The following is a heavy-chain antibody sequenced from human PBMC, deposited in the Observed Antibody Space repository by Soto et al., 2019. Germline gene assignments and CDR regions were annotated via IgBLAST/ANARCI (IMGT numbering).Heavy chain of an antibody. J-gene: IGHJ4*02. V-gene: IGHV4-34*01. CDR1: GGSFTGYY. Sequence: QVHLQQWGAGLLKPSETLSLTCAVYGGSFTGYYWSWIRQPPGKGLEWIGEINHRGSTNYNPSLRRRVTISVDTSTNQFSLKLNSVTAAYTAVYYCATSYFDFWSGYYRGYYFDYWGQGTLVTVFS. D-gene: IGHD3-3*01. CDR2: INHRGST. CDR3: ATSYFDFWSGYYRGYYFDY.